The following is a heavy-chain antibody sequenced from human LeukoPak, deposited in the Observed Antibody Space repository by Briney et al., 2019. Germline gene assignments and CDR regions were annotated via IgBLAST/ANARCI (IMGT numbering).Heavy chain of an antibody. J-gene: IGHJ5*02. CDR1: GFTISSYE. CDR2: ISYDGSNK. CDR3: ATTAAT. D-gene: IGHD2-15*01. V-gene: IGHV3-30*03. Sequence: GGSLRLSCAACGFTISSYEMNWVRQAPGKGLEWVAVISYDGSNKYYADSVKGRFTISRDNSKNTLFLQMNSLRAEDTAVYFCATTAATWGQGTLVTVSS.